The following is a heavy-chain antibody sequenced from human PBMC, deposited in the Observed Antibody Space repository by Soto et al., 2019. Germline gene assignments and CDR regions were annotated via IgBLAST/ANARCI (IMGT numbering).Heavy chain of an antibody. CDR1: CGPHSSGGYY. D-gene: IGHD2-15*01. V-gene: IGHV4-61*08. J-gene: IGHJ5*02. CDR3: ARSLGYCSGGSCYEGFFDP. CDR2: IYYSGST. Sequence: PSATLSPTPTVSCGPHSSGGYYWSRILQDPGKGLEWIGYIYYSGSTNYDPSLKSRVTISVDTSKNQFSLKIRSVTAADTAVYSCARSLGYCSGGSCYEGFFDPWGQGTLVTASS.